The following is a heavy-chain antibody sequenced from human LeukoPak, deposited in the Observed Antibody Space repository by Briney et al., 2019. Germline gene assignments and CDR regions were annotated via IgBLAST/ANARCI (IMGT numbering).Heavy chain of an antibody. CDR2: IYSSGST. Sequence: SETLSLTCTVSGVSINRYFWSWIRQPAGKGLEWIGRIYSSGSTNYNPSLKSRVTMSVNTSKNHFSLKLSSVTAADTAVYYCARELGYCSGDSCSFYYYIDVWGKGTTVTISS. CDR1: GVSINRYF. V-gene: IGHV4-4*07. D-gene: IGHD2-15*01. CDR3: ARELGYCSGDSCSFYYYIDV. J-gene: IGHJ6*03.